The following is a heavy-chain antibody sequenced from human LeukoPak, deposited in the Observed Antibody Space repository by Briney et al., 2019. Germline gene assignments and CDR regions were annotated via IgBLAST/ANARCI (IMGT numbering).Heavy chain of an antibody. CDR3: ATYSNYDFDY. CDR1: GGSFRGYY. V-gene: IGHV4-34*01. CDR2: INHSGST. Sequence: SETLSLTCAVYGGSFRGYYWSWIRQPPGKGLEWIGEINHSGSTNYNPSLRSRVTISVDTSKNQFSLKLSSVTAADTAVYYCATYSNYDFDYWGQGTLVTVSS. J-gene: IGHJ4*02. D-gene: IGHD4-11*01.